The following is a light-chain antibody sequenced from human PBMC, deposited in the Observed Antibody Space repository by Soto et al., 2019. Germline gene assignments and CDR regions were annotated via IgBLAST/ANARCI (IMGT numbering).Light chain of an antibody. CDR2: AAS. CDR3: QQYYSYPWT. Sequence: AIRMTQSPSSFSASTGDRVTITCRASQGISSYLAWYQQKPGKAPKLLIYAASTLQSGVPSRFSGSGSGTDFTITISCLQSEDFATYYCQQYYSYPWTFGHGTKVDI. V-gene: IGKV1-8*01. CDR1: QGISSY. J-gene: IGKJ1*01.